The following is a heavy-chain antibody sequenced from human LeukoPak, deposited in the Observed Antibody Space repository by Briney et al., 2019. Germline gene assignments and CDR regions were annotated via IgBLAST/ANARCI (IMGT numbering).Heavy chain of an antibody. D-gene: IGHD6-13*01. V-gene: IGHV3-30-3*01. CDR3: ARVSQTGSSWPFDY. CDR1: GFTFSSYA. CDR2: ISYDGSNK. Sequence: PGGSLRLSCAASGFTFSSYAMHWVRQAPGKGLEWVAVISYDGSNKYYADSVKGRFTISRDNSKNTLYLQMNSLRAEDTAVYYCARVSQTGSSWPFDYWGQGTLVTVSS. J-gene: IGHJ4*02.